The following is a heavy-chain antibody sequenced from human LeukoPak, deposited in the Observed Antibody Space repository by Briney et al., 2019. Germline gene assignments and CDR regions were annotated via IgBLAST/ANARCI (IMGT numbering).Heavy chain of an antibody. Sequence: ASVKVSCKASGYTFTGYYMHWVRQAPGQGLEWMGWINPNSGGTNYAQKFQGRVTMTRDTSISTAYMELRSLRSDDTAVYYCASYGSGSSAARGNGMDVWGQGTTVTVSS. V-gene: IGHV1-2*02. J-gene: IGHJ6*02. CDR1: GYTFTGYY. D-gene: IGHD3-10*01. CDR3: ASYGSGSSAARGNGMDV. CDR2: INPNSGGT.